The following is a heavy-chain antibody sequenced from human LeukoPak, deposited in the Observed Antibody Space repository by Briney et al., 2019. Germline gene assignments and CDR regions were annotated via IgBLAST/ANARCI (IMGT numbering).Heavy chain of an antibody. D-gene: IGHD6-19*01. CDR2: INHSGST. Sequence: SEALSLTCAVYGGSFSGYYWSWIRQPPGKGLEWIGEINHSGSTNYNPSLKSRVTISVDTSNNQFSLKLSSVTAADTAVYYCGGGWLNLDYWGQGILVTVSS. CDR1: GGSFSGYY. V-gene: IGHV4-34*01. J-gene: IGHJ4*02. CDR3: GGGWLNLDY.